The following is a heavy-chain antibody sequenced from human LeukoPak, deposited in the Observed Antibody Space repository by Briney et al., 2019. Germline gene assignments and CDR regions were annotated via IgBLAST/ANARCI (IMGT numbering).Heavy chain of an antibody. J-gene: IGHJ4*02. CDR1: GFTFSSYA. CDR3: ARDRPVVEWELPYYFDY. D-gene: IGHD1-26*01. V-gene: IGHV3-30-3*01. CDR2: ISYDGSNK. Sequence: GRSLRLSCAASGFTFSSYAMHWVRQAPGKGLEWVAVISYDGSNKYYADSVKGRFTISRDNSKNTLYLQMNSLRAEDTAVYYCARDRPVVEWELPYYFDYWGQGTLVTVSS.